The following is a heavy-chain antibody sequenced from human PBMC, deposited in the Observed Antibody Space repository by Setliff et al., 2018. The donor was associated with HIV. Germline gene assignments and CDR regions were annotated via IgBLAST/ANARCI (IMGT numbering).Heavy chain of an antibody. J-gene: IGHJ4*02. CDR1: DYTFTNYG. V-gene: IGHV1-18*01. CDR2: ISAYNGYT. Sequence: ASVKVSCKASDYTFTNYGISWVRQAPGQGLEWMGWISAYNGYTNYAQKLQGRVTMTTDTSTSTAYMELRSLRSEDTAVYCCARAPFTSGHYGADYWGQGTLVTVSS. CDR3: ARAPFTSGHYGADY. D-gene: IGHD3-10*01.